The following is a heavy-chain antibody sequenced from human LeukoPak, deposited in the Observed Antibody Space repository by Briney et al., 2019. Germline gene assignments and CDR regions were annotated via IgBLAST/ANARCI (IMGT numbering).Heavy chain of an antibody. J-gene: IGHJ4*02. Sequence: GGSLRLSCAASGFPFSSYAMHWVRQAPGKGLEYVSAISSNGGSTSYANSVKGRFTISRDNAKSSLYLQMNSLRDEETAVYYCARGMRDGYNSIFDYWGQGVLVTVSS. D-gene: IGHD5-24*01. CDR2: ISSNGGST. V-gene: IGHV3-64*01. CDR3: ARGMRDGYNSIFDY. CDR1: GFPFSSYA.